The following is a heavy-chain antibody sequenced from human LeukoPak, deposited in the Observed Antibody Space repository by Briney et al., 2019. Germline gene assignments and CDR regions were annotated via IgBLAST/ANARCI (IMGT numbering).Heavy chain of an antibody. CDR1: GLTFSSYS. D-gene: IGHD2-2*01. CDR2: ISSSSSYI. V-gene: IGHV3-21*03. Sequence: GGSLRLSCAASGLTFSSYSMNWVRQAPGKGLEWVSSISSSSSYIYYADSVKGRFTISRDNAKNSLYLQMNSLRAEDAAVYYCASLVVVPAARGDVWGKGTTVTVSS. CDR3: ASLVVVPAARGDV. J-gene: IGHJ6*04.